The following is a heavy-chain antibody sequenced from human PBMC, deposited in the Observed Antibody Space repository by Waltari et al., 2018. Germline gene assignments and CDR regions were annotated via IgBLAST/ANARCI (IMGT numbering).Heavy chain of an antibody. CDR3: ARDVPLYSGSSPYNWFDP. CDR1: GGSISSYY. Sequence: QVQLQESGPGLVKPSETLSLTCTVSGGSISSYYWSWIRQPAGKGLEWIGRIYTSGSTNYNPSLKSRVTMSVDTSKNQFSLKLSSVIAADTAVYYCARDVPLYSGSSPYNWFDPWGQGTLVTVSS. D-gene: IGHD1-26*01. V-gene: IGHV4-4*07. J-gene: IGHJ5*02. CDR2: IYTSGST.